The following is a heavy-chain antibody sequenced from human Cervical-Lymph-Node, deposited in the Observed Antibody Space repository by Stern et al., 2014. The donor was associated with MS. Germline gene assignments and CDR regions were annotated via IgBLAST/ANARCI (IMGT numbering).Heavy chain of an antibody. V-gene: IGHV1-18*01. CDR3: ASTVYFDRNSNYYYGMDV. CDR2: ISAYNGNT. J-gene: IGHJ6*02. Sequence: QVQLVQSGAEVKKPGASVKVSCKASGYTFTSYGISWVRQAPGQGLEGMGWISAYNGNTNYAQKLQGRVTMTTDTSTSTAYMELRSLRSDDTAVYYCASTVYFDRNSNYYYGMDVWGQGTTVTVSS. D-gene: IGHD3-9*01. CDR1: GYTFTSYG.